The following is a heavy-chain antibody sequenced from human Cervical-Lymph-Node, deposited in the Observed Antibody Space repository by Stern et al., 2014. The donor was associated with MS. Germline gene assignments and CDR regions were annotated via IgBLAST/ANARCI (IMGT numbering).Heavy chain of an antibody. CDR1: GFTFSSYA. CDR2: ISGSGGST. D-gene: IGHD6-13*01. Sequence: EVQLVESGGGLVQPGGSLRLSCAASGFTFSSYAMSWVRQAPGKGLEWVSAISGSGGSTYYADSVKGRFTISRDNSKNTLYLQMNSLRAEDTAVYYCAKDHRIAAAAIGLYYFDYWGQGTLVTVSS. CDR3: AKDHRIAAAAIGLYYFDY. J-gene: IGHJ4*02. V-gene: IGHV3-23*04.